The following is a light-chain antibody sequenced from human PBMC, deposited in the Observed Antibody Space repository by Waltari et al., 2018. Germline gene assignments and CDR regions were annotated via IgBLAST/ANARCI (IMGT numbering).Light chain of an antibody. CDR2: EVR. CDR3: CSYGGASIRV. J-gene: IGLJ2*01. V-gene: IGLV2-23*02. Sequence: QSALTQPASVSGSPGQSLPISCTGPTHEVGCYNLFSWYRQPPGEAPKLIIYEVRKRPSGVSDRFSGSKSGNTASLTISGLQAEDEADYYCCSYGGASIRVFGGGTKLTVL. CDR1: THEVGCYNL.